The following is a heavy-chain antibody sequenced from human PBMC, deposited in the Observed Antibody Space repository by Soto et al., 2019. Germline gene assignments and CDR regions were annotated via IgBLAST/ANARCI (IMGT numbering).Heavy chain of an antibody. CDR3: ARGSQYSSSPKHWYFDL. Sequence: GGSLRLSCAASGFTFSSYEMNWVRQAPGKGLEWVSYISSSGSTIYYADSVKGRFTISRDNAKNSLYLQMNSLRAEDTAVYYCARGSQYSSSPKHWYFDLWGRGTLVTVSS. CDR2: ISSSGSTI. CDR1: GFTFSSYE. D-gene: IGHD6-6*01. V-gene: IGHV3-48*03. J-gene: IGHJ2*01.